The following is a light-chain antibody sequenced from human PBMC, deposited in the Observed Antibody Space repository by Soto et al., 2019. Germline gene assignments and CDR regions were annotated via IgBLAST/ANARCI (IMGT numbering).Light chain of an antibody. Sequence: MTQSPSSLSASVGDRVTITCRASQGIGNDLGWYQRKPGKAPKILIYHASSLETGVPSRFSGSGSGTEFTLTISSLQPDDFATYYCQHYNSYGTFGQGTKVDIK. CDR1: QGIGND. CDR2: HAS. CDR3: QHYNSYGT. V-gene: IGKV1-17*01. J-gene: IGKJ1*01.